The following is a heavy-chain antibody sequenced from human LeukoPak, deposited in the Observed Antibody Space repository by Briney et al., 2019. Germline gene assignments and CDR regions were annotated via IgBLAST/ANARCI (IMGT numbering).Heavy chain of an antibody. J-gene: IGHJ3*01. CDR1: GFTVSSNY. CDR3: ARDLGPYDFWSGYLNDAFDV. Sequence: PGGSLRLSCAASGFTVSSNYMSWVRQAPGKGLEWVSVIYSGGSTYYADSVKGRFTISRDNSKNTLYLQMNSLRAEDTAVYYCARDLGPYDFWSGYLNDAFDVWGQGTMVTVSS. CDR2: IYSGGST. D-gene: IGHD3-3*01. V-gene: IGHV3-66*01.